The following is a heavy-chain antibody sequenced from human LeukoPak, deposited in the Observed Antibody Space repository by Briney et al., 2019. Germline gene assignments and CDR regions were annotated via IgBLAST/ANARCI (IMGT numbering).Heavy chain of an antibody. Sequence: SETLSLTCAVYGGSFSGYYWSWIRQPPGKGLEWIGEINHSGSTNYNPSLKSRVTISVDTSKNQFSLKLSSVTAADTAVYYCARVYGGYSYGYYFDYWGQGTLVTVSS. D-gene: IGHD5-18*01. V-gene: IGHV4-34*01. J-gene: IGHJ4*02. CDR3: ARVYGGYSYGYYFDY. CDR2: INHSGST. CDR1: GGSFSGYY.